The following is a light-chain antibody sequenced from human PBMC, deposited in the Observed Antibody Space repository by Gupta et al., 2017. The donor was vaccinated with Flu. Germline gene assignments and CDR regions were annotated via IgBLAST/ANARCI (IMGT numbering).Light chain of an antibody. CDR1: SSDVGGYNY. CDR3: SSYTSSSTVV. CDR2: EVS. J-gene: IGLJ2*01. Sequence: QSALTQPASVSGSPGQPITISCTGTSSDVGGYNYVPWYQQHPGKAPKLMIYEVSTRPSGVSNRFSGSKSGNTASLTISGLQAEDEADYYCSSYTSSSTVVFGGGTKLTVL. V-gene: IGLV2-14*01.